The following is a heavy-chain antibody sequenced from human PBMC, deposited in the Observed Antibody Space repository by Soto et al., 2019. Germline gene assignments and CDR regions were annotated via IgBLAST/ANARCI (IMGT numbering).Heavy chain of an antibody. CDR2: ISYDGSNK. J-gene: IGHJ6*03. D-gene: IGHD2-2*01. CDR3: ARSYCSSTSCYETLGYMDV. Sequence: PGGSLRLSCAASGFTFSSYAMHWVRQAPGKGLEWVAVISYDGSNKYYADSVKGRFTISRDNSKNTLYLQMNSLRAEDTAVYYCARSYCSSTSCYETLGYMDVWGKGTTVTVSS. V-gene: IGHV3-30-3*01. CDR1: GFTFSSYA.